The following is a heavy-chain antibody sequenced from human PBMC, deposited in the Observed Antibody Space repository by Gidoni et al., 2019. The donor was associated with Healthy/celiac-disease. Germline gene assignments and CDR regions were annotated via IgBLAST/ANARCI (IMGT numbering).Heavy chain of an antibody. J-gene: IGHJ6*02. CDR1: GFTFRSYA. Sequence: QVQLVESGGGVVQPGRPLSLSCAASGFTFRSYAMPWVRQAPGKGLVWVAVISYDGSNKYYADSVKGRFTISRDNSKNTLYLQMNSLRAEDTAVYYCARERNLGMDVWGQGTTVTVSS. V-gene: IGHV3-30-3*01. CDR2: ISYDGSNK. CDR3: ARERNLGMDV.